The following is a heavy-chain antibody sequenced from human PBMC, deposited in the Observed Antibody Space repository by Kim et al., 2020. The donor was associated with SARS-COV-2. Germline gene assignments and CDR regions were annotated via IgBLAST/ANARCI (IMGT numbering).Heavy chain of an antibody. V-gene: IGHV4-39*01. CDR1: GGFMSRSSHY. CDR2: IYYSGST. CDR3: AKHVTDPFRTADWYFDL. Sequence: SETLSLTCTISGGFMSRSSHYWGWIRQSPGKGLEWIASIYYSGSTYYKSSLKSRVTIFVDTAKNQFSLNLTSVTAADTAVYYCAKHVTDPFRTADWYFDLWGRGTLVTVSS. D-gene: IGHD2-21*02. J-gene: IGHJ2*01.